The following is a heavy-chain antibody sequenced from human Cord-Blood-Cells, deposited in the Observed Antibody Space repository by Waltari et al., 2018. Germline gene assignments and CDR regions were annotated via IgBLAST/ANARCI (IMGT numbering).Heavy chain of an antibody. CDR2: ISPDDSDT. CDR1: GDSFASYC. V-gene: IGHV5-51*01. J-gene: IGHJ3*02. Sequence: EVQLVQSGAEVKKPGESLKISCKGSGDSFASYCIGWVRQLPGKGLEWMGIISPDDSDTIYSPSFQGQVTISADKSISTAYLQWSSLKASDTAMYYCARHTYDILTGYYDAFDIWGQGTMVTVSS. CDR3: ARHTYDILTGYYDAFDI. D-gene: IGHD3-9*01.